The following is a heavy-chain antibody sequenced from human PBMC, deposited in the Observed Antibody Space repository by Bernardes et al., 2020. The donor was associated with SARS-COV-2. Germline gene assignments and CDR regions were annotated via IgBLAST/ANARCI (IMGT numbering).Heavy chain of an antibody. V-gene: IGHV3-7*03. J-gene: IGHJ6*02. Sequence: VGSLRLSCAASGFTFSSYWMSWVRQAPGKGLEWVANIKQDGSEKYYVDSVKGRFTISRDNAKNSLYLQMNSLRAEDTAVYYCARDLGYCTNGVCYYYGMDVWGQGTTVTVSS. CDR2: IKQDGSEK. D-gene: IGHD2-8*01. CDR3: ARDLGYCTNGVCYYYGMDV. CDR1: GFTFSSYW.